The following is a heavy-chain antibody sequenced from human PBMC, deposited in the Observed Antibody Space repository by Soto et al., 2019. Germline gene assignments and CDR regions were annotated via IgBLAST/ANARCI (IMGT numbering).Heavy chain of an antibody. V-gene: IGHV4-31*03. D-gene: IGHD3-22*01. J-gene: IGHJ3*02. Sequence: SETLSLTSSVSGGSISSGYHWSWLRQRPGKGLEWLGSIYYSGSTYYNPSLKSRLSMSVTTSTGQFSLRLSSVTAADTAMYYCASFDRIHEDSSGLDDFDIWGQGTMVTVSS. CDR1: GGSISSGYH. CDR2: IYYSGST. CDR3: ASFDRIHEDSSGLDDFDI.